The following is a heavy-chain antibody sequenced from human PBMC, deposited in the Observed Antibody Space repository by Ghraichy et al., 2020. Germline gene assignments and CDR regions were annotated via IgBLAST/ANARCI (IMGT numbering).Heavy chain of an antibody. D-gene: IGHD6-13*01. CDR3: ARQGGYSSPFGY. CDR2: VSTSATT. Sequence: SETLSLTCTVSGGSISGYYWSWIRQFPGKGLEWIGYVSTSATTNYNPSLKSRVTISIVTPKNQFSLNLTSVTAADTAVYYCARQGGYSSPFGYWGQGTLVTVSS. J-gene: IGHJ4*02. CDR1: GGSISGYY. V-gene: IGHV4-4*09.